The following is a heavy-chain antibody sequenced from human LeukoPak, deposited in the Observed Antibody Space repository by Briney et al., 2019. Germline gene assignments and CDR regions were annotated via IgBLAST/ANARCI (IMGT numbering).Heavy chain of an antibody. CDR1: GFTFSDAW. CDR3: ATGFSATSHDGY. Sequence: PGGSLRLSCAASGFTFSDAWMTWVRQTPGKGLEWVGRIKQIRNGGTTDYAAPVKGRFTMSRDDSISTLYLQMNSLKTEDTAVYYCATGFSATSHDGYWGQGTLVTVSS. V-gene: IGHV3-15*01. D-gene: IGHD1-26*01. J-gene: IGHJ4*02. CDR2: IKQIRNGGTT.